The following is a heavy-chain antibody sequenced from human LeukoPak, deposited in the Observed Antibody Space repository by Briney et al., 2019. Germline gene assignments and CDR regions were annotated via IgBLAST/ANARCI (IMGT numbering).Heavy chain of an antibody. CDR3: ATGYCSGGSCEFDAFDI. CDR2: IYYSGST. J-gene: IGHJ3*02. V-gene: IGHV4-59*01. D-gene: IGHD2-15*01. Sequence: SETLSLTCTVSGGSISGYYWSWIRQPPGKGLEWIGYIYYSGSTNYNPSLKSRVTISVDTSKNQFSLKLSSVTAADTAVYYCATGYCSGGSCEFDAFDIWGQGTMVTVSS. CDR1: GGSISGYY.